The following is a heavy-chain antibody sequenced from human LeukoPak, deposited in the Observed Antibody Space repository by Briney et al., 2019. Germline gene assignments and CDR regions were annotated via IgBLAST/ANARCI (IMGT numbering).Heavy chain of an antibody. J-gene: IGHJ4*02. CDR3: ALIERDY. CDR2: ISYDGSNK. Sequence: GRSLRLSCAASGFTFSSYAMHWVRQAPGKGLEWVAVISYDGSNKYCADSVKGRFTISRDNSKNTLYLQMNSLRAEDTAVYYCALIERDYWGQGTLVTVSS. D-gene: IGHD3-22*01. V-gene: IGHV3-30*04. CDR1: GFTFSSYA.